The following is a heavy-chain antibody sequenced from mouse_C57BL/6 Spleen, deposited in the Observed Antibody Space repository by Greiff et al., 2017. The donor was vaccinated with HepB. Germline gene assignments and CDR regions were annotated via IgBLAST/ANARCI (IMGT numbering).Heavy chain of an antibody. CDR1: GFTFSSYA. J-gene: IGHJ4*01. Sequence: EVKLMESGEGLVKPGGSLKLSCAASGFTFSSYAMSWVRQTPEKRLEWVAYISSGGDYIYYADTVKGRFTISRDNARNTLYLQMSSLKSEDTAMYYCTRDRSSYAIDYWGQGTSVTVSS. CDR2: ISSGGDYI. V-gene: IGHV5-9-1*02. D-gene: IGHD1-1*01. CDR3: TRDRSSYAIDY.